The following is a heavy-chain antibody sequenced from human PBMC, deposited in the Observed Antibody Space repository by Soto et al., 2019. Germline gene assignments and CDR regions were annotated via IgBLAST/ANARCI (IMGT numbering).Heavy chain of an antibody. V-gene: IGHV5-51*01. CDR2: IYPGDSDT. CDR1: GYSFTSYW. D-gene: IGHD3-22*01. Sequence: GESLKISCKGSGYSFTSYWIGWVRQMPGKGLEWMGIIYPGDSDTRYSPSFQGQVTISADKSISTAYLQWSSLKASDTAMYYCASSLMGTLITMIVVPSSPHDAFDIWGQGTMVTVSS. CDR3: ASSLMGTLITMIVVPSSPHDAFDI. J-gene: IGHJ3*02.